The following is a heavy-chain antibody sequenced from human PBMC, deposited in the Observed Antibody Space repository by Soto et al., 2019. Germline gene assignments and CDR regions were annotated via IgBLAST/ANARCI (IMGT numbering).Heavy chain of an antibody. V-gene: IGHV3-23*01. CDR2: ISGSGGST. J-gene: IGHJ5*02. CDR3: AKDPDIVVVVPPTRWFDP. Sequence: EVPLLESGGGLVQPGGSLRLSCAASGFTFSSYAMSWVRQAPGKGLEWVSAISGSGGSTYYADSVKGRFSISRDNSKNTLYLQMNSLRAEDTALYYCAKDPDIVVVVPPTRWFDPWGQGTLVTVSS. CDR1: GFTFSSYA. D-gene: IGHD2-15*01.